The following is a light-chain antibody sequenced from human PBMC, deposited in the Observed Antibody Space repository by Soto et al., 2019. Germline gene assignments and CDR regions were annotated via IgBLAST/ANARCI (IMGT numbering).Light chain of an antibody. CDR3: SSYTSSSTRVV. CDR2: EVS. Sequence: QSALTQPASVSGSPGQSITISCTGTSSDVGGYNYVSWYQQHPGKAPKLMIYEVSNRPSGFSNRFSGSKSGNTASLTISGLQAEDEAEYYCSSYTSSSTRVVFGGGTKLTVL. CDR1: SSDVGGYNY. J-gene: IGLJ2*01. V-gene: IGLV2-14*01.